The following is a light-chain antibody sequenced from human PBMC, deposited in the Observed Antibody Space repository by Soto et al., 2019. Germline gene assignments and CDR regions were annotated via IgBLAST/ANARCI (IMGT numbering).Light chain of an antibody. V-gene: IGLV1-36*01. CDR3: AAWDDSLTGPV. Sequence: QSVLTQPPSVSAAPRQRVTISCSGSSSNIGNNAVNWYQQLPGKAPKLLIHFDDRVASGVSDRFSGSKSGTSASLANSGLQAEDEADYYGAAWDDSLTGPVFGGGTKLTVL. J-gene: IGLJ3*02. CDR1: SSNIGNNA. CDR2: FDD.